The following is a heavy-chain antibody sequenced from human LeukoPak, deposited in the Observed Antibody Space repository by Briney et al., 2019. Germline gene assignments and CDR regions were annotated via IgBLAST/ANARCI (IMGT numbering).Heavy chain of an antibody. Sequence: ASVKVSCKASGYTFTSYGISWVRQAPGQGLEWMGWISAYNGNTNYAQKLQGRVTMTTDTSTSTAYMELRSLRSDDTAVYFCAKDSTRLQIVYYFDYWGQGTLVTVSS. CDR3: AKDSTRLQIVYYFDY. J-gene: IGHJ4*02. CDR1: GYTFTSYG. V-gene: IGHV1-18*01. D-gene: IGHD5/OR15-5a*01. CDR2: ISAYNGNT.